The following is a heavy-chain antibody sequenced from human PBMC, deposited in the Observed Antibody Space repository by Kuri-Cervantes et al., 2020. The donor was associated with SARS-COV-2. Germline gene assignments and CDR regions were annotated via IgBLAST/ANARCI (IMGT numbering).Heavy chain of an antibody. Sequence: GGSLRLSCAASGFTFDDYAMHWVRQAPGKGLEWVSGISWNSGSIGYADSVKGRFTISRDNAKNSLYLQMNSLRAEDTALYYCAKDMSTGGNDAFDIWGQGTMVTVSS. CDR1: GFTFDDYA. J-gene: IGHJ3*02. CDR2: ISWNSGSI. V-gene: IGHV3-9*01. D-gene: IGHD4-23*01. CDR3: AKDMSTGGNDAFDI.